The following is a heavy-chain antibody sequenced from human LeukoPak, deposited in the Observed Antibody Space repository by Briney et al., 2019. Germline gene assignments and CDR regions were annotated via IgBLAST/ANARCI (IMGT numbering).Heavy chain of an antibody. CDR3: ARGQKTKHQMLFIHYYYYSIDV. Sequence: SETLSLTYTVSGVSISSYYWGWIRQPPGKGLEWFGHVYYTASTNYNPSLTSQATLSVDPSKRQFSLTLSSVTDADTAVYYCARGQKTKHQMLFIHYYYYSIDVWGKGTTVTVSS. V-gene: IGHV4-59*12. CDR1: GVSISSYY. D-gene: IGHD2-2*01. CDR2: VYYTAST. J-gene: IGHJ6*03.